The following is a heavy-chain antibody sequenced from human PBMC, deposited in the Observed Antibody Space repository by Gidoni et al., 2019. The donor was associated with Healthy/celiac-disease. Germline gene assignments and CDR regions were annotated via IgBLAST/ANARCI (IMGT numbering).Heavy chain of an antibody. J-gene: IGHJ5*02. CDR1: GGSFSGSY. V-gene: IGHV4-34*01. CDR3: ARRPGYSSSRRLGSWFDP. D-gene: IGHD6-13*01. CDR2: INHSGST. Sequence: QVQLQQWGAGLFKPSATLSLTCAVYGGSFSGSYWSWIRQPPGKGLEWIGEINHSGSTNYNPSLKSRVTISVDTSKNQFSLKLSSVTAADTAVYYCARRPGYSSSRRLGSWFDPWGQGTLVTVSS.